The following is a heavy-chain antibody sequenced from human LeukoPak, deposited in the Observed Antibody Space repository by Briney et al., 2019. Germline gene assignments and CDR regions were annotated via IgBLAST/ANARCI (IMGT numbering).Heavy chain of an antibody. Sequence: VSVKVSCKASGYTFTSYGISWVRQAPGQGLEWMGWISAYNGNTNYAQKLQGRVTMTTDTSTSTAYMELRSLRSDDTAVYYCARVRIYGSWYVYYYYYYGMDVWGQGTTVTVSS. CDR3: ARVRIYGSWYVYYYYYYGMDV. CDR2: ISAYNGNT. J-gene: IGHJ6*02. CDR1: GYTFTSYG. V-gene: IGHV1-18*01. D-gene: IGHD6-13*01.